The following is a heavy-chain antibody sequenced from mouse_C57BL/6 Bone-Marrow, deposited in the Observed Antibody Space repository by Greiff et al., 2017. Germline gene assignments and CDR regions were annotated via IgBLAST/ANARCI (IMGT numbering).Heavy chain of an antibody. J-gene: IGHJ1*03. CDR3: ARQGIYYDYDVRVYWYFDV. V-gene: IGHV5-15*04. D-gene: IGHD2-4*01. Sequence: EVMLVESGGGLVQPGGSLKLSCAASGFTFSDYGMAWVRQAPRKGPEWVAFISNLAYSIYYADTVTGRFTISRENAKNTLYLEMSSLRSEDTAMYYCARQGIYYDYDVRVYWYFDVWGTGTTVTVSS. CDR2: ISNLAYSI. CDR1: GFTFSDYG.